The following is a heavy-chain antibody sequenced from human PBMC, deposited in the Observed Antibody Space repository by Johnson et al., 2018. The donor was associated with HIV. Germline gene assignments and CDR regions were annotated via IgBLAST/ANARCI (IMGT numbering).Heavy chain of an antibody. CDR1: GFTFSI. Sequence: VQLVESGGGVVQPGRSLRLSCAASGFTFSIYSGGSTYYADSVKGRFTISRDDSKNTLYLQMNSLRAEDTAVYYCARGGGTYLEPFDIWGQGTMVTVSS. V-gene: IGHV3-66*01. CDR2: SGGST. J-gene: IGHJ3*02. D-gene: IGHD1-26*01. CDR3: ARGGGTYLEPFDI.